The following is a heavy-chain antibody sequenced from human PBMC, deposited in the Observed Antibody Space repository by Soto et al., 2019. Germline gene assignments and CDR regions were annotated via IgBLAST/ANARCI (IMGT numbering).Heavy chain of an antibody. V-gene: IGHV3-23*01. CDR2: ISSSGGST. CDR3: ATDRFSPH. Sequence: EVQLLESGGGLVQPGGSQRLSCAASGFTFSSFAMSWVRQAPGKGLEWVSGISSSGGSTYYADSVKGRFTVSRDNSKNTLYLQMNSLRGDDTAVYYCATDRFSPHWSQGSLVTVSS. J-gene: IGHJ4*02. CDR1: GFTFSSFA.